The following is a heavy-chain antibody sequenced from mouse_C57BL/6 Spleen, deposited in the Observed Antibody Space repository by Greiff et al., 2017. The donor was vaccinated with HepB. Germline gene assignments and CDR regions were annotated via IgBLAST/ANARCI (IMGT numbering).Heavy chain of an antibody. J-gene: IGHJ2*01. D-gene: IGHD2-10*01. Sequence: QVHVKQPGAELVKPGASVKVSCKASGYTFTSYWMHWVKQRPGQGLEWIGRIHPSDSDTNYNQKFKGKATLTVDKSSSTAYMQLSSLTSEDSAVYYCARNLLPLYYFDYWGQGTTLTVSS. CDR1: GYTFTSYW. V-gene: IGHV1-74*01. CDR3: ARNLLPLYYFDY. CDR2: IHPSDSDT.